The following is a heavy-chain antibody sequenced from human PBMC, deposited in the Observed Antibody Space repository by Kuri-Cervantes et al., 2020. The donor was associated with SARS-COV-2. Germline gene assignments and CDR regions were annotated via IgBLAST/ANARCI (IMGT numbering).Heavy chain of an antibody. CDR2: IYYSGST. Sequence: GSLRLSCTVSGGSISSYYWSWIRQPAGKGLEWIGYIYYSGSTNYNPSLKSRVTISVDTSKNQFSLKLSSVTAADTAVYYCARDRGIVVVPAAIWFDPWGQGTLVTVSS. V-gene: IGHV4-59*01. J-gene: IGHJ5*02. CDR3: ARDRGIVVVPAAIWFDP. D-gene: IGHD2-2*01. CDR1: GGSISSYY.